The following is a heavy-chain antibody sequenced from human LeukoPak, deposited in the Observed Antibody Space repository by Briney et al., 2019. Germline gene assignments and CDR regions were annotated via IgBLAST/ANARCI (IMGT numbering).Heavy chain of an antibody. CDR2: IYHSGRT. CDR1: GYSISSGYY. CDR3: ARDRGIAARPFDY. J-gene: IGHJ4*02. D-gene: IGHD6-6*01. V-gene: IGHV4-38-2*02. Sequence: SETLSLTCTVSGYSISSGYYWGWIRQPPGKGLEWIGSIYHSGRTYYNPSLKSRVTISVDTSKNQFSLKLSSVTAADTAVYYCARDRGIAARPFDYWGQGTLVTVSS.